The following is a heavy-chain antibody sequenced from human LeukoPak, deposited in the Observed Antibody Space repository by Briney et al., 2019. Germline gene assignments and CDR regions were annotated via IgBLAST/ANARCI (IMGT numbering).Heavy chain of an antibody. Sequence: GGSLRLSCAASGFTFSSYAMSWVRQAPGKGLEWVSAISGSGGSTYYADSVKGRFTISRDNSKNTLYLQMNSLRAEDTAVYYCAKVYSSSIRRPYFDYWGQGTLVNGSS. CDR2: ISGSGGST. CDR1: GFTFSSYA. D-gene: IGHD6-6*01. V-gene: IGHV3-23*01. J-gene: IGHJ4*02. CDR3: AKVYSSSIRRPYFDY.